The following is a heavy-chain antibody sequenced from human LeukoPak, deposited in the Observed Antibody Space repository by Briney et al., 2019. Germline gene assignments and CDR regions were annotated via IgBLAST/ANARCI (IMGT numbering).Heavy chain of an antibody. CDR3: ARGGGGMTVAWFDP. V-gene: IGHV6-1*01. Sequence: SQTLSLTSVISGDSVSMTNAAWNWVSQSPSRGLEWLGRTYYRTKWYSDSAVSVKSRIIINADTSKNQFSLQLNSVTPEDTAVYYCARGGGGMTVAWFDPWGQGTLVTVSS. CDR2: TYYRTKWYS. J-gene: IGHJ5*02. D-gene: IGHD6-19*01. CDR1: GDSVSMTNAA.